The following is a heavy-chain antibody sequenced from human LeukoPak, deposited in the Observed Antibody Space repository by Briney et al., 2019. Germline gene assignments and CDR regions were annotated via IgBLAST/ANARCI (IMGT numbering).Heavy chain of an antibody. J-gene: IGHJ5*02. V-gene: IGHV4-4*07. D-gene: IGHD3-10*01. CDR3: ARDDYRGVTNFDP. CDR2: IYTRGST. CDR1: GGSINNYY. Sequence: SETLSLTCTVSGGSINNYYWSWIRQPAGKGLEWIGRIYTRGSTNYNPSLKSRVTMSVDTSKNQFSLKLSSVTAADTAVYYCARDDYRGVTNFDPWGQGTLVTVSS.